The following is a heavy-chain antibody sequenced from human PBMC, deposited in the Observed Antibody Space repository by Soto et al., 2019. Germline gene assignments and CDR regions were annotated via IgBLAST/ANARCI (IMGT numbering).Heavy chain of an antibody. D-gene: IGHD2-15*01. Sequence: GGSLRLSCAASGFTFSSYAMSWVRQAPGKGLEWVSAISGSGGSTYYADSVKGRFTISRDNSKNTLYLQMNSLRAEDTAVYYCARLRGVVAATPYFDYWGQGTLVTVSS. CDR2: ISGSGGST. CDR1: GFTFSSYA. V-gene: IGHV3-23*01. J-gene: IGHJ4*02. CDR3: ARLRGVVAATPYFDY.